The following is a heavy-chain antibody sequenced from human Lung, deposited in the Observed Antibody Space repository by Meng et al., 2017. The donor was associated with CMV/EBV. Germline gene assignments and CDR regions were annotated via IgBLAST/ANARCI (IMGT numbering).Heavy chain of an antibody. V-gene: IGHV5-51*01. CDR2: IYPGDSDT. Sequence: GYTFTTYGMGWVRQVPGKGLESMGLIYPGDSDTIYSPSFQGQVTIAADKSISTAYLQWSSLKASDTAMYYCARSTAVAGPRGFFDYWGQGTLVTVSS. CDR3: ARSTAVAGPRGFFDY. CDR1: GYTFTTYG. J-gene: IGHJ4*02. D-gene: IGHD6-19*01.